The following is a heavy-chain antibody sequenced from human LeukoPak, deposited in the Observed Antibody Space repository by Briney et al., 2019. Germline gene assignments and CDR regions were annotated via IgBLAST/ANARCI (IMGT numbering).Heavy chain of an antibody. CDR2: IYTCGST. CDR1: GGSISSSSYY. CDR3: ADSSGI. J-gene: IGHJ4*02. D-gene: IGHD3-22*01. V-gene: IGHV4-61*02. Sequence: SETLSLTCTVSGGSISSSSYYWGWIRQPAGKGLEWIGRIYTCGSTNYNPSLKSRVTMSVDTSKNQFSLKLSSVTAADTAVYYCADSSGIWGQGTLVTVSS.